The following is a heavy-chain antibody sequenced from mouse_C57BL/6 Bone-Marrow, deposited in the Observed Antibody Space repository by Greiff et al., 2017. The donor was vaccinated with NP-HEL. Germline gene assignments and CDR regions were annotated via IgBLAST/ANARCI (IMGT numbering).Heavy chain of an antibody. CDR2: IYPRSGNT. J-gene: IGHJ4*01. V-gene: IGHV1-81*01. CDR1: GYTFTSYG. CDR3: GGYDYDGGHYYAMDY. D-gene: IGHD2-4*01. Sequence: QVQLKQSGAELARPGASVKLSCKASGYTFTSYGISWVKQRTGQGLEWIGEIYPRSGNTYYNEKFKGKATLTADKSSSTAYMELRSLTSEDSAVYFWGGYDYDGGHYYAMDYWGQGTSVTVSS.